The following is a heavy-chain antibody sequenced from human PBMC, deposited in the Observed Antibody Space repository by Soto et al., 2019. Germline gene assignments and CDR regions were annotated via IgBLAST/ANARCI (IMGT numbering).Heavy chain of an antibody. Sequence: QVQLVQSGAEVKKPGSSVKVSCKASGGTLSRYAINWVRQAPGQGLEWMGGIIPLYGTPNYAQKFQGRVTITADESTSTAYKEQSSLRSEDTAVYYCSRDIAVAKLTSWFDPWGQGTLVTGSS. CDR2: IIPLYGTP. J-gene: IGHJ5*02. CDR1: GGTLSRYA. D-gene: IGHD6-19*01. CDR3: SRDIAVAKLTSWFDP. V-gene: IGHV1-69*01.